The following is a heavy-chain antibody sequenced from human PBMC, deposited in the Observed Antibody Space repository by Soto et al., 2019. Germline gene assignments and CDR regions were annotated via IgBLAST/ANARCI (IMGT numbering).Heavy chain of an antibody. Sequence: GASVKVSCKASGGTFSSYAISWVRQAPGQGLEWMGGIIPIFGTANYAQKFQGRVTITADESTSTAYMELSSLRSEDTAVYYCARDQKEVGLLGGYYYYYGMDVWGQGTTVTVSS. CDR3: ARDQKEVGLLGGYYYYYGMDV. J-gene: IGHJ6*02. CDR1: GGTFSSYA. D-gene: IGHD2-15*01. CDR2: IIPIFGTA. V-gene: IGHV1-69*13.